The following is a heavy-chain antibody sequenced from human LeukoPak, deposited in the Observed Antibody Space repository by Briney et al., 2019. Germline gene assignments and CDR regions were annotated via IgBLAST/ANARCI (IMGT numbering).Heavy chain of an antibody. CDR3: ARDRIAARRTFDY. CDR2: ISYDGSNK. V-gene: IGHV3-30*19. D-gene: IGHD6-6*01. J-gene: IGHJ4*02. CDR1: GFTFSSYG. Sequence: GRSLRLSCAASGFTFSSYGMHWVRQAPGKGLEWVAVISYDGSNKYYADSVKGRFTISRDNSKNTLYLQMNSLRAEDTAVYYCARDRIAARRTFDYWGQGTLVTVSS.